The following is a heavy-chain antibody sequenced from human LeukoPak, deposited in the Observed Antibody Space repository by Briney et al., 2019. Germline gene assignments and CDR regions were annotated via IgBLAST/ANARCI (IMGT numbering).Heavy chain of an antibody. V-gene: IGHV5-51*01. CDR3: ARVYCSSTSCPENWFDP. J-gene: IGHJ5*02. Sequence: KPGESLKISCKGSGYSFTSYWIGWVRQMPGKALEWMGIIYPGDSDTRYSPSFQGQVTISADKSISTAYLQWSSLKASDTAMYYCARVYCSSTSCPENWFDPWGQGTLVTVSS. CDR1: GYSFTSYW. CDR2: IYPGDSDT. D-gene: IGHD2-2*01.